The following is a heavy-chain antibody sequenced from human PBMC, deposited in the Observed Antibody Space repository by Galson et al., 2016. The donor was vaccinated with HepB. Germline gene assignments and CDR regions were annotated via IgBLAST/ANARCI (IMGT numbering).Heavy chain of an antibody. CDR2: IYSDGST. CDR1: GFSVSRNY. Sequence: SLRLSCAASGFSVSRNYMTWVRQAPGKGLEWVSSIYSDGSTYYSDSVKGRFTISRDNSKNTLFLQMNGLRADDTAVYYCARDIYEGAMDVWGKGTTVTVSS. J-gene: IGHJ6*03. V-gene: IGHV3-53*01. CDR3: ARDIYEGAMDV. D-gene: IGHD5/OR15-5a*01.